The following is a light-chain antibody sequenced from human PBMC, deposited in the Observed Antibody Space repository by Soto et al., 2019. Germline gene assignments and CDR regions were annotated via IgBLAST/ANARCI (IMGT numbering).Light chain of an antibody. V-gene: IGKV3-20*01. CDR2: GAS. CDR1: ERLSSVY. Sequence: EIVLTQSPHTLSLSPGETATLSSRASERLSSVYLAWYQQRPAQPPRLLIYGASNRATDIPDRFSGSGSGTDFTLTITRLEPEDFAMYYCQQYEISPPITFGQGTRLEIK. CDR3: QQYEISPPIT. J-gene: IGKJ5*01.